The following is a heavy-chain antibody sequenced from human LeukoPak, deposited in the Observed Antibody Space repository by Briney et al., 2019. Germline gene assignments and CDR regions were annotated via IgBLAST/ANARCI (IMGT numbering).Heavy chain of an antibody. V-gene: IGHV4-59*12. CDR1: GGSISSYY. J-gene: IGHJ4*02. D-gene: IGHD3-22*01. CDR2: IYYSGST. CDR3: ARATYYYDSSGYVLVDY. Sequence: PSETLSLTCTVSGGSISSYYWSWIRQPPGKGLEWIGYIYYSGSTNYNPSLKSRVTISVDTSKNQFSLKLSSVTAADTAVYYCARATYYYDSSGYVLVDYWGQGTLVTVSS.